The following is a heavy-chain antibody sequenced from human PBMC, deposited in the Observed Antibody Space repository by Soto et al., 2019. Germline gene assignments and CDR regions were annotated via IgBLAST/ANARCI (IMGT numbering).Heavy chain of an antibody. CDR1: GYTFTSYG. CDR3: ARVIMAARPDYFDY. V-gene: IGHV1-18*01. Sequence: PGESLKISCKASGYTFTSYGISWVRQAPGQGLEWMGWISAYNGNTNYAQKLQGRVTMTTDTSTSTAYMELRSLRSDDTAVYFCARVIMAARPDYFDYWGQGTLVTVSS. J-gene: IGHJ4*02. D-gene: IGHD6-6*01. CDR2: ISAYNGNT.